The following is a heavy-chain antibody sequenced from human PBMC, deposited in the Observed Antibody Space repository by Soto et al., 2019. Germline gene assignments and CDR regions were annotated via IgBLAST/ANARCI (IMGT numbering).Heavy chain of an antibody. D-gene: IGHD3-3*01. Sequence: PGGSLRLSCAASGFTFSSYAMSWVRQAPGKGLEWVSAISGSGGSTYYADSVKGRFTISRDNSKNTLYLQMNSLRAEDTAVYYCAKYPIPYYDFWSGSHYYFDYWGQGTLVTVSS. V-gene: IGHV3-23*01. CDR3: AKYPIPYYDFWSGSHYYFDY. CDR1: GFTFSSYA. J-gene: IGHJ4*02. CDR2: ISGSGGST.